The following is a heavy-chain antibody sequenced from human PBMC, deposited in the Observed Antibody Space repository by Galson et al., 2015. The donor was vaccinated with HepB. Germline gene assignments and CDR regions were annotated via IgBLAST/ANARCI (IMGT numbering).Heavy chain of an antibody. V-gene: IGHV3-48*01. D-gene: IGHD2-2*01. CDR3: ARDAVVPAANFDY. CDR2: ISSSSSTI. J-gene: IGHJ4*02. CDR1: GFTFSSYS. Sequence: SLRLSCAASGFTFSSYSMNWVRQAPGKGLEWVSYISSSSSTIYYADSVKGRFTISRDNAKNSLYLQMNSLRTEDTAVYYCARDAVVPAANFDYWGQGTLVTVSS.